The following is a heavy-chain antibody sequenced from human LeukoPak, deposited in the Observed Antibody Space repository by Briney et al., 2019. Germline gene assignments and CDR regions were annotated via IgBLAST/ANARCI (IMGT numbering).Heavy chain of an antibody. V-gene: IGHV2-5*02. CDR3: VHRRPSHYFDY. J-gene: IGHJ4*02. CDR1: GFSFSTSGVG. CDR2: IYWEDDK. Sequence: SGPTLVNPTQTLTLTCTFSGFSFSTSGVGLGCIRHPPGKSLEWHALIYWEDDKRYSPALSTRITITQDTSKNQVVLTMTNMDPVDTATYYCVHRRPSHYFDYWGQGTLVTVSS.